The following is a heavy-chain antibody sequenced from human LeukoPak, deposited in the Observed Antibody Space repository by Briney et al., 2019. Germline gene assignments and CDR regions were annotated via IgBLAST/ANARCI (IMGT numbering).Heavy chain of an antibody. CDR3: ARAWGYYGSGSPYYFDY. J-gene: IGHJ4*02. CDR2: INPNSGGT. CDR1: GYTFTDYY. V-gene: IGHV1-2*02. D-gene: IGHD3-10*01. Sequence: ASVKVSCKASGYTFTDYYMRWVRQAPGLGLEWMGWINPNSGGTNYAQKFQGRVTMTRDTSISTAYMELSRLRSDDTAVYYCARAWGYYGSGSPYYFDYWGQGTLVTVSS.